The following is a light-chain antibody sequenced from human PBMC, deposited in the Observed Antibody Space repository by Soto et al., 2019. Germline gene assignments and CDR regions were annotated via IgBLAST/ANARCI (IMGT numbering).Light chain of an antibody. V-gene: IGLV4-69*01. Sequence: QLVLTQSPSASASLGASVKLTCTLSSGHSSYAIAWHQQQPEKGPRYLIKLNSDGSHSKVDGIPDRFSGSSSGAERYLTISSIQSEDEADYYCQTWGTGIQVFGGGTKLTVL. J-gene: IGLJ2*01. CDR1: SGHSSYA. CDR3: QTWGTGIQV. CDR2: LNSDGSH.